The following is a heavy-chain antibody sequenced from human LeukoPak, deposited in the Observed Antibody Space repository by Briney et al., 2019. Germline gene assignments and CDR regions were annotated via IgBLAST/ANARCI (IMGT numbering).Heavy chain of an antibody. CDR3: ATSRWSSGPPYYFDY. CDR1: GFTFSSYW. CDR2: IKQDGSEK. D-gene: IGHD6-19*01. J-gene: IGHJ4*02. V-gene: IGHV3-7*01. Sequence: GGSLRLSCAASGFTFSSYWMSWVRQAPGKGLEWVANIKQDGSEKYYVDSVKGRFTISRDNAKNSLYLQMNSLRAEDTAVYYCATSRWSSGPPYYFDYWGQGTLVTVSS.